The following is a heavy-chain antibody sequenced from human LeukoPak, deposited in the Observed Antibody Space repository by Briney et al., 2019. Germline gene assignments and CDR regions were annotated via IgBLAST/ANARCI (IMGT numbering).Heavy chain of an antibody. Sequence: PGQSLRLSCAASGFTFSSFTMSWVRQAPGKGREWVSAISGSGSATYYADSVKGRFTLSRDNSKNTLFLQMTSLRAEDTAVYYCAKGITRCLIWGQAAMVTVPS. V-gene: IGHV3-23*01. CDR1: GFTFSSFT. D-gene: IGHD2-15*01. CDR2: ISGSGSAT. CDR3: AKGITRCLI. J-gene: IGHJ3*02.